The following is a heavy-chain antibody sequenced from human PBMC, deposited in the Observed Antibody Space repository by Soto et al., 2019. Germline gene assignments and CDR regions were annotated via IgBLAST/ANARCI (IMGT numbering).Heavy chain of an antibody. CDR2: ISSSSSYI. V-gene: IGHV3-21*01. J-gene: IGHJ6*02. Sequence: PGGSLRLSCAASGFTFSSYSMNWVRQAPGKGLEWVSSISSSSSYIYYADSVKGRFTISRDNAKNSLYLQMNSLRAEDTAVYYCARAGGVVVVAASYYYGMDVWGQGTTVTVSS. CDR3: ARAGGVVVVAASYYYGMDV. D-gene: IGHD2-15*01. CDR1: GFTFSSYS.